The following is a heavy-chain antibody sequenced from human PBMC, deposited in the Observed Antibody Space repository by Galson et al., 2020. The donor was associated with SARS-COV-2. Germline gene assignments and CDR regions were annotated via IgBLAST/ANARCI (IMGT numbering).Heavy chain of an antibody. Sequence: SGPTLVKPTQTLTLTCTFSGFSLSTSGMRVSWIRQPPGKALEWLARIDWDADKFYSTSLRTRLTISKDTSKNQVVLTMTNMDPVDTATYYCAWIGMTTMYFDYWGQGTLVTVSS. J-gene: IGHJ4*02. CDR3: AWIGMTTMYFDY. CDR2: IDWDADK. D-gene: IGHD4-4*01. V-gene: IGHV2-70*04. CDR1: GFSLSTSGMR.